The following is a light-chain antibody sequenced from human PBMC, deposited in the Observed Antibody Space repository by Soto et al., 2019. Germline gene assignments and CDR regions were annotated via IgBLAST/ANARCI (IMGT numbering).Light chain of an antibody. Sequence: DIRMTQSPSSLSASVGDRVTITCRASQSIDTHLNWYQQHPGKAPNALIYEASNLQSGVPLRFSGSGSGTDFTLTISGLQPDDSATYYCHQTYSPPDTFGQGTKVEIK. CDR1: QSIDTH. CDR2: EAS. CDR3: HQTYSPPDT. V-gene: IGKV1-39*01. J-gene: IGKJ1*01.